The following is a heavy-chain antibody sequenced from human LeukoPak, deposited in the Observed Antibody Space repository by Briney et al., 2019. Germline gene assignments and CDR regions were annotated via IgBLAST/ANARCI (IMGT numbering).Heavy chain of an antibody. CDR1: GGSIKNYF. J-gene: IGHJ4*02. Sequence: SETLSLACTVSGGSIKNYFWSWVRQPPGKGLEWIGYIYYSGSTNYNPSLKNRVTISVDTSKNQFSLKLTSVTAADTAVYYCARSYSSSWRSPFDYWGQGHLVTVSS. CDR2: IYYSGST. V-gene: IGHV4-59*01. D-gene: IGHD6-13*01. CDR3: ARSYSSSWRSPFDY.